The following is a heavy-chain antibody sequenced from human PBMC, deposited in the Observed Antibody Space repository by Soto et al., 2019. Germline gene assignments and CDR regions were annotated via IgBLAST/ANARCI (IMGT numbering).Heavy chain of an antibody. V-gene: IGHV5-10-1*01. CDR1: GYSFTSYW. J-gene: IGHJ4*02. Sequence: GESLKISCKGSGYSFTSYWISWVRQMPGKGLEWMGRTDPSDSYTNYSPSFQGHVTISADKSISTAYLQWSSLKASDTAMYYCARHPILSQYSSSWYIDYWGQGTLVTVSS. D-gene: IGHD6-13*01. CDR2: TDPSDSYT. CDR3: ARHPILSQYSSSWYIDY.